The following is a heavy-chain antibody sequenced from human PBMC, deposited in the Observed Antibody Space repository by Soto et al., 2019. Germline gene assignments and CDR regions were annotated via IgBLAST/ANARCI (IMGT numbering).Heavy chain of an antibody. CDR3: AKENGYSSSWFEFDY. V-gene: IGHV3-23*01. CDR1: GFSVSSKY. D-gene: IGHD6-13*01. Sequence: GGSLRLSCAASGFSVSSKYMNWVRQAPGKGLEWVSAISGSGGSTYYADSVKGRFTISRDNSKNTLYLQMNSLRAEDTAVYYCAKENGYSSSWFEFDYWGQGTLVTVSS. CDR2: ISGSGGST. J-gene: IGHJ4*02.